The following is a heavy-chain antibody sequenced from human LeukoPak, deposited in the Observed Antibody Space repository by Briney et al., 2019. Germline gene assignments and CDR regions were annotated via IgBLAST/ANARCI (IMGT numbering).Heavy chain of an antibody. J-gene: IGHJ5*02. CDR2: IYTSGST. Sequence: SETLSLTCTVSGGSISSYYWSWIRQPAGKGLEWIGRIYTSGSTNYNPSLKSRVTMSVDTSKNQFSLKLSSVTAADTAVYYCAREEGGVLRYFDWFPESLNWFDPWGQGTLVTVSS. CDR1: GGSISSYY. D-gene: IGHD3-9*01. V-gene: IGHV4-4*07. CDR3: AREEGGVLRYFDWFPESLNWFDP.